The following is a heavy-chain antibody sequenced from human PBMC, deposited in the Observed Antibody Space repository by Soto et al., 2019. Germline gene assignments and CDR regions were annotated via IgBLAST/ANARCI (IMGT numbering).Heavy chain of an antibody. D-gene: IGHD2-15*01. Sequence: QVKLVESGGGVVQPGRSLRLSCAASGFTFSSYGRHWVRQAPGKGLEWVAVISYDGSNKYYADSVKGRFTISRDNYKNTLYLQMNSLRGEDKAVYYCAKDYGYCSGGSCYSSGWFDTWGQGTLVTVSS. J-gene: IGHJ5*02. CDR1: GFTFSSYG. CDR3: AKDYGYCSGGSCYSSGWFDT. CDR2: ISYDGSNK. V-gene: IGHV3-30*18.